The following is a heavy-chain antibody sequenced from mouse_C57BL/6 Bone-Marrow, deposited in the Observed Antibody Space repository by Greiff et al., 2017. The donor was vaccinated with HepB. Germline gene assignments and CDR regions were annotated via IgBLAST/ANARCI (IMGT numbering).Heavy chain of an antibody. Sequence: VQLKESGPGLVAPSQSLSITCTVSGFSLTSYGVDWVRQPPGKGLEWLGVIWGGGSTNYNSALMSRLSISKDNSKSQVFLKMNSLQTDDTAMYYCAKQGDDYDLAYWGQGTLVTVSA. CDR2: IWGGGST. V-gene: IGHV2-9*01. D-gene: IGHD2-4*01. CDR3: AKQGDDYDLAY. J-gene: IGHJ3*01. CDR1: GFSLTSYG.